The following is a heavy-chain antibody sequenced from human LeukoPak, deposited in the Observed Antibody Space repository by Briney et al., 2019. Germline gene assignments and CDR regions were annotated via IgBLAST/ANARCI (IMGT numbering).Heavy chain of an antibody. CDR2: ISGSGSTI. D-gene: IGHD5-24*01. Sequence: GGSLRLSCAASGCTFSCWERVWIRQAPGEGKERVSYISGSGSTIYYAGCVKVRFTISRENAKNSLYLKMNSLRAEDTAVYYCARVEVATINWSYYYYMDVWGEGTTVSVSS. CDR1: GCTFSCWE. J-gene: IGHJ6*03. V-gene: IGHV3-48*03. CDR3: ARVEVATINWSYYYYMDV.